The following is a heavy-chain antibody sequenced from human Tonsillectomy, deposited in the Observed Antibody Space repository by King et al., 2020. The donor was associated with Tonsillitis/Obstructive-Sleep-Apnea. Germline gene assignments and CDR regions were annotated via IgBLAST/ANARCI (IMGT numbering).Heavy chain of an antibody. V-gene: IGHV3-66*01. Sequence: VQLVESGGGLVQPGGSLKLSCAASGFTVSSNYMSWVRQAPGKGLEWVSVIYSGGRTYYADSVKGKFTISRDNSKNTLYLQMNSLRAEDTAVYYCAWGHYYYYYMDACGKGTTVTVSS. CDR2: IYSGGRT. CDR3: AWGHYYYYYMDA. J-gene: IGHJ6*03. CDR1: GFTVSSNY. D-gene: IGHD7-27*01.